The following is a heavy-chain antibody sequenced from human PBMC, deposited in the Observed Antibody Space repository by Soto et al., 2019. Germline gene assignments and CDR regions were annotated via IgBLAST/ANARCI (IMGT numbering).Heavy chain of an antibody. D-gene: IGHD1-20*01. CDR1: GVSATCYY. Sequence: SETLSLTCSVSGVSATCYYWTWIRHSPGKGLEWIGYVYHTGNTYYNPSLKSRVTISLDTSKNQVSLRLRSVTAADTAVYYCAREQYNWKLWGQGTLVTVSS. J-gene: IGHJ4*02. V-gene: IGHV4-59*02. CDR2: VYHTGNT. CDR3: AREQYNWKL.